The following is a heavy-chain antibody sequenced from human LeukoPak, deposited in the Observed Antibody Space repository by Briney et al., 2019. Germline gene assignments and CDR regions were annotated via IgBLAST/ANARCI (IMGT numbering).Heavy chain of an antibody. Sequence: ASVKVSCKVSGYTLTELSMHWVRQAPGKGLEWMGGFDPEDGETIYAQKFQGRVTMTEDTSTDTAYMELSSLRSEDTAVYYCATVFSGKTYNWFDPWGQGTLVTVSS. CDR2: FDPEDGET. CDR1: GYTLTELS. V-gene: IGHV1-24*01. J-gene: IGHJ5*02. CDR3: ATVFSGKTYNWFDP. D-gene: IGHD4-23*01.